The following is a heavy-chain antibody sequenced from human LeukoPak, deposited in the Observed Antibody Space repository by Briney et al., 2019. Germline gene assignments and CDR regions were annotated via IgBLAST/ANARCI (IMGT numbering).Heavy chain of an antibody. CDR2: ISGTGSIT. J-gene: IGHJ4*02. V-gene: IGHV3-23*01. D-gene: IGHD6-25*01. CDR1: GFTFSDYA. CDR3: AKGDGNQRSQGYYFDY. Sequence: SGGSLRLSCAASGFTFSDYAMSWVRQAPGKGLEWVSVISGTGSITYYADSVKGRFTISRDNSKNTLYLQMNSLRAEDTAVYYCAKGDGNQRSQGYYFDYWGQGTLVTVSP.